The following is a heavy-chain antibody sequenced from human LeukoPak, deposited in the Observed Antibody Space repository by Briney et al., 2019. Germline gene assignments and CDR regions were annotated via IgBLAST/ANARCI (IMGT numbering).Heavy chain of an antibody. Sequence: SVKVSCKASGGTFTIHTITWVRQAPGQGPEWMGRIIPVVGTHYAQKFQGRVTITADKSTSTAYMELSSLRSDDTAVYYCANDDTSGYYQAWGQGTLVTVSS. J-gene: IGHJ4*02. CDR1: GGTFTIHT. D-gene: IGHD3-22*01. V-gene: IGHV1-69*02. CDR2: IIPVVGT. CDR3: ANDDTSGYYQA.